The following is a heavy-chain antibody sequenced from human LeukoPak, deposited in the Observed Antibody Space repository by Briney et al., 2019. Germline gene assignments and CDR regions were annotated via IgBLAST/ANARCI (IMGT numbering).Heavy chain of an antibody. Sequence: PETLSLTCAVYGGSFSGYYWSWIRQPPGKGLEWIGEINHSGSTNYNPSLKSRVTISVDTSKNQFSLKLSSVTAADTAVYYCARGLIAAAGGGGYYYYNYYMDVWGKGTTVTISS. CDR2: INHSGST. CDR1: GGSFSGYY. D-gene: IGHD6-13*01. J-gene: IGHJ6*03. CDR3: ARGLIAAAGGGGYYYYNYYMDV. V-gene: IGHV4-34*01.